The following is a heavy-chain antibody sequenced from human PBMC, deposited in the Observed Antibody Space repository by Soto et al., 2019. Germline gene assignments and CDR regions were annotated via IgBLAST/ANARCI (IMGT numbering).Heavy chain of an antibody. CDR1: GGPFSGYY. Sequence: PSETLSLTCAVYGGPFSGYYWSWIRQPPGKGLEWIGEINHSGSTNYNPSLKSRVTISVDTSKNQFSLKLSSVTAADTAVYYCARGRALDYYDSSGYYVGYWGQGTLVT. V-gene: IGHV4-34*01. D-gene: IGHD3-22*01. J-gene: IGHJ4*02. CDR2: INHSGST. CDR3: ARGRALDYYDSSGYYVGY.